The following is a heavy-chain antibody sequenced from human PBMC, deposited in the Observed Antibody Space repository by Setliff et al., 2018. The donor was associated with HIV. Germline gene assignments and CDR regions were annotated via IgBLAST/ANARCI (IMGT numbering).Heavy chain of an antibody. J-gene: IGHJ4*02. CDR2: INHSGKS. CDR3: ATKAMIRGKPFDH. CDR1: GGSSSGYY. V-gene: IGHV4-34*01. D-gene: IGHD3-10*01. Sequence: SETLSLTCAVYGGSSSGYYWSWLRQPPKRGLEWIGEINHSGKSNFNPSLKGRLNISVDTSKNQFSLKLNSLTAADTAVYFCATKAMIRGKPFDHWGQGMLVTVSS.